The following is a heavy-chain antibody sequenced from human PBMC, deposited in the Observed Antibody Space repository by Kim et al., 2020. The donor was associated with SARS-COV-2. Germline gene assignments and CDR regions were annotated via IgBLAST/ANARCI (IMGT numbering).Heavy chain of an antibody. Sequence: ASVKVSCKASGYTFTSYGISWVRQAPGQGLEWMGWISAYNGNTNYAQKLQGRVTMTTDTSTSTAYMELRSLRSDDTAVYYCARYGHSSSPWGRGEPNWYFDLWGRGTLVTVSS. J-gene: IGHJ2*01. D-gene: IGHD3-16*01. CDR2: ISAYNGNT. CDR3: ARYGHSSSPWGRGEPNWYFDL. V-gene: IGHV1-18*04. CDR1: GYTFTSYG.